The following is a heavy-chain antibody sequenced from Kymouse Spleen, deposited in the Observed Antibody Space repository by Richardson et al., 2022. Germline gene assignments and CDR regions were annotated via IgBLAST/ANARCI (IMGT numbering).Heavy chain of an antibody. CDR2: INHSGST. Sequence: QVQLQQWGAGLLKPSETLSLTCAVYGGSFSGYYWSWIRQPPGKGLEWIGEINHSGSTNYNPSLKSRVTISVDTSKNQFSLKLSSVTAADTAVYYCARGVTTVTTYFDYWGQGTLVTVSS. V-gene: IGHV4-34*01. J-gene: IGHJ4*02. D-gene: IGHD4-11,IGHD4-11*01. CDR1: GGSFSGYY. CDR3: ARGVTTVTTYFDY.